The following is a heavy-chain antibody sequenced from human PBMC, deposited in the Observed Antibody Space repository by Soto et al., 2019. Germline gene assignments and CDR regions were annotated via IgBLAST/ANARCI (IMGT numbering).Heavy chain of an antibody. CDR1: GGSFSGYY. J-gene: IGHJ6*02. D-gene: IGHD6-13*01. CDR3: ARGPHSSSWYYYYGMDV. CDR2: INHSGST. V-gene: IGHV4-34*01. Sequence: QVQLQQWGAGLLKPSETLSLTCAVYGGSFSGYYWSWIRQPPGKGLEWIGEINHSGSTNYNPSLKSRVTISVDTSKNQFSLKLSSVTAADTAVYYCARGPHSSSWYYYYGMDVWGQGTTVTVSS.